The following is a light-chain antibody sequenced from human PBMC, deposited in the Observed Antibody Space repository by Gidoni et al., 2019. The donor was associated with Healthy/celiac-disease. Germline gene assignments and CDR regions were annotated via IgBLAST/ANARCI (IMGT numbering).Light chain of an antibody. CDR1: QSISTW. CDR2: QAS. J-gene: IGKJ2*01. Sequence: TRSASVGDRVTITCRASQSISTWLAWYQQKPGKAPKLLIYQASSLASGVPSRFSGSGSGTEFTLTISSLQPDDFATYYCQQYNSSLYTFGQGTKLEIK. CDR3: QQYNSSLYT. V-gene: IGKV1-5*03.